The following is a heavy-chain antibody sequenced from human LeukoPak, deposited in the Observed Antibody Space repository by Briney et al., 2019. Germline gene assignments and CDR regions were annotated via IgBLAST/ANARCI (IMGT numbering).Heavy chain of an antibody. J-gene: IGHJ4*02. Sequence: GGSLRLSCAASGLIFSSYSMNWVRQASGEGLEWVSSISDNSNYIYYADSVKGRFTISRDNAKNSLYLQMNSLRAEDTALYYCATVVPTTIPNFDYWGQGTLVTVSS. CDR2: ISDNSNYI. CDR1: GLIFSSYS. D-gene: IGHD2-2*01. CDR3: ATVVPTTIPNFDY. V-gene: IGHV3-21*01.